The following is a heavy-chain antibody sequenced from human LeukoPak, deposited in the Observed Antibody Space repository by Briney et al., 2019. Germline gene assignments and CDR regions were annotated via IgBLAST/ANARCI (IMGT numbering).Heavy chain of an antibody. V-gene: IGHV4-4*07. CDR3: ARGRYCSADICSGGDAFDI. CDR1: GGSINNYY. CDR2: IYTRGST. Sequence: TSETLSLTCTVSGGSINNYYWSWIRQPAGKGLEWIGRIYTRGSTNYNPSLKSRVTMSVDTSKSQFSLKLSSVTAADTAVYYCARGRYCSADICSGGDAFDIWGQGTMVSVSS. J-gene: IGHJ3*02. D-gene: IGHD2-15*01.